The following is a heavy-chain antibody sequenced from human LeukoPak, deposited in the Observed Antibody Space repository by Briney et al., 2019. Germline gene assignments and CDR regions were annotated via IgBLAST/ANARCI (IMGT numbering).Heavy chain of an antibody. Sequence: SETLSLTCTVSGCSISSYYWSWIRQPAGKGLEWIGRFYTSGSTNYNPSLKSRVTMSVDTSKNQFSLKLSSVTAADTAVYYCAREPRGRSGSFYMWDYWGQGTLVTVSS. D-gene: IGHD3-10*01. CDR2: FYTSGST. V-gene: IGHV4-4*07. CDR3: AREPRGRSGSFYMWDY. J-gene: IGHJ4*02. CDR1: GCSISSYY.